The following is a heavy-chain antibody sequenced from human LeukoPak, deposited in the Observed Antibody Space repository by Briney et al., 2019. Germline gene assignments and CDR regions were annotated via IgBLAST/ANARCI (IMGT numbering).Heavy chain of an antibody. D-gene: IGHD2-8*01. Sequence: GGSLRLSCAASGFTFSNYDMHCVRQATGKALELVSAIDTAGGTYYPGSVKGRFTISRENSKNSLYLQMDTLRAEDTAVYFCVRELMGPGRYYYMDAWGKGTTVTVSS. CDR3: VRELMGPGRYYYMDA. V-gene: IGHV3-13*01. J-gene: IGHJ6*03. CDR2: IDTAGGT. CDR1: GFTFSNYD.